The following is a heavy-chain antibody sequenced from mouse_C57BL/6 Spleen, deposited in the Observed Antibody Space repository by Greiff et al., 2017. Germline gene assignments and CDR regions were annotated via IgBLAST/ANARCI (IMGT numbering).Heavy chain of an antibody. Sequence: QVQLKQSGPELVKPGASVKISCKASGYAFSSSWMNWVKQRPGKGLEWIGRIYPGDGDTNYNGKFKGKATLTADKSSSTAYMQLSSLTSEDSAVYFCARSGNWEGNYAMDYWGQGTSVTVSS. CDR1: GYAFSSSW. J-gene: IGHJ4*01. CDR2: IYPGDGDT. D-gene: IGHD4-1*02. V-gene: IGHV1-82*01. CDR3: ARSGNWEGNYAMDY.